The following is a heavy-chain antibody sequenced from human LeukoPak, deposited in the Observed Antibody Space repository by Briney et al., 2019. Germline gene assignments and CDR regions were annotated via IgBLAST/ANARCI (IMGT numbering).Heavy chain of an antibody. CDR1: GGSISSYY. CDR2: VYYNGNT. V-gene: IGHV4-59*08. J-gene: IGHJ4*02. CDR3: ARRVAMTARYYFDF. Sequence: SETLSLTCAASGGSISSYYWSWIRQPPGKGLEWIGYVYYNGNTNYNPSLKSRVTISLDTSKNQFSLKLNSVTAADTAVYFCARRVAMTARYYFDFWGQGTLVTVSS. D-gene: IGHD2-21*02.